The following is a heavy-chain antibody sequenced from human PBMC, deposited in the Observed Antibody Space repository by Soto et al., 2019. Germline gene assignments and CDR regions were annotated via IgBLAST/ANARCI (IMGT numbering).Heavy chain of an antibody. J-gene: IGHJ4*02. CDR3: ARTHVPGAPHFDL. CDR1: CYTFSSYR. D-gene: IGHD2-2*01. V-gene: IGHV1-18*01. Sequence: ASLKVSFKASCYTFSSYRITWVRQAPGQGLEWVGWISAYNGDTAYAQKFQHRVTMTTDTSTTTAYMELRTLRSDDTAVYYCARTHVPGAPHFDLWGKGTLVTDSS. CDR2: ISAYNGDT.